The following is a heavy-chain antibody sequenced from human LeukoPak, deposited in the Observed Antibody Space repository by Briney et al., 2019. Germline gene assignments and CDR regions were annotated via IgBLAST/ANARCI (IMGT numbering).Heavy chain of an antibody. CDR1: GYSISSGYY. CDR2: AYHSGST. Sequence: PSETLSLTCTVSGYSISSGYYCGWIRQPPGKGLEWIGSAYHSGSTYYNPSLKSRVTISMDKSKNQFSLKLTAVTAADTAVYYCGSQKEWSLTEYHFDYWGQGTLVTVS. J-gene: IGHJ4*02. D-gene: IGHD3-3*01. CDR3: GSQKEWSLTEYHFDY. V-gene: IGHV4-38-2*02.